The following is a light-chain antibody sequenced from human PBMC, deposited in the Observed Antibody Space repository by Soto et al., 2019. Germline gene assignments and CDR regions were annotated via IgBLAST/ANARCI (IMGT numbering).Light chain of an antibody. CDR2: KAS. Sequence: DLQMTQSPSTLSASVGDRVTITCRASQTIDSWLAWYQQRPGKPPNLLIYKASTLASGVPSMFSGSGSGTEFTLTINSLQPDDFSTYYCQQYHIYSGTVGQGTKVDSK. CDR1: QTIDSW. J-gene: IGKJ1*01. V-gene: IGKV1-5*03. CDR3: QQYHIYSGT.